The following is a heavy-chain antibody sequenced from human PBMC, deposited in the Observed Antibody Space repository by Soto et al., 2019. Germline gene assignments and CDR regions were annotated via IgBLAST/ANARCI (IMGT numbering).Heavy chain of an antibody. D-gene: IGHD6-6*01. CDR3: GRAKEYTSSSGLDV. CDR2: TYYRSKWYS. V-gene: IGHV6-1*01. J-gene: IGHJ6*02. CDR1: GDSVSSNSAA. Sequence: SQTLSLTCGISGDSVSSNSAAWNWIRQSPSRGLEWLGRTYYRSKWYSDYAVSVKSPITINPDTSKNQFSLHLNSVTPEDTAVYYCGRAKEYTSSSGLDVWGQGTTVTVSS.